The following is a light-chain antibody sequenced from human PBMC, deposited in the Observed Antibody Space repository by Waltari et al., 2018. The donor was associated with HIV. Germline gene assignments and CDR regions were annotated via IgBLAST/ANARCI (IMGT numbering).Light chain of an antibody. Sequence: QSALTQPASVSGSPGQSITISCTGTSSDVGSYKLVSWYQQHPGKAPKLMIYEVTKRPSGVSNRFSGSKSGNTASLTISGLQAEDEADYYCCSYAGRSTHVFGTGTKVTVL. J-gene: IGLJ1*01. CDR2: EVT. V-gene: IGLV2-23*02. CDR3: CSYAGRSTHV. CDR1: SSDVGSYKL.